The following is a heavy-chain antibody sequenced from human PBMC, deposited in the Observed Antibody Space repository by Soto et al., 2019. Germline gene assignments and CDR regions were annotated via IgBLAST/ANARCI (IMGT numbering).Heavy chain of an antibody. D-gene: IGHD1-26*01. Sequence: SETLSLTCTVSGGSISSYYWSWIRQPPGKGLEWIGYIYYSGSTNYNPSLKSRVTISVDTSKNQFSLKLSSVTAADTAVYYCASYSGSYTTDDFDIWGQGRMVTVSS. CDR1: GGSISSYY. J-gene: IGHJ3*02. V-gene: IGHV4-59*01. CDR3: ASYSGSYTTDDFDI. CDR2: IYYSGST.